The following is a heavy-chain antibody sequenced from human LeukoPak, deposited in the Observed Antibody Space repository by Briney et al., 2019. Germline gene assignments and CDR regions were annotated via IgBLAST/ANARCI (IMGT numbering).Heavy chain of an antibody. D-gene: IGHD3-10*01. CDR1: GGSFSGYY. CDR3: ASSPYYYGSGGLY. J-gene: IGHJ4*02. Sequence: SETLSLTCAVYGGSFSGYYWSWIRQPPGKGLEWIGEINHSGSTYYNPSLKSRVTISVDTSKNQFSLKLSSVTAADTAVYYCASSPYYYGSGGLYWGQGTLVTVSS. CDR2: INHSGST. V-gene: IGHV4-34*01.